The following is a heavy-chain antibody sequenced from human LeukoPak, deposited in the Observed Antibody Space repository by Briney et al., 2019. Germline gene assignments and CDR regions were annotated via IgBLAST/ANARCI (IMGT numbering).Heavy chain of an antibody. CDR3: ARESFDSSGNYLDY. J-gene: IGHJ4*02. CDR2: IYTSGST. Sequence: SETLSLICTVSGGSISNYYWSWIRQPAGKGLEWIGRIYTSGSTNYNPSLKSRVTISVDTSKNQFSLKLSSVTAADTAVYYCARESFDSSGNYLDYWGQGTLVTVPS. CDR1: GGSISNYY. D-gene: IGHD3-22*01. V-gene: IGHV4-4*07.